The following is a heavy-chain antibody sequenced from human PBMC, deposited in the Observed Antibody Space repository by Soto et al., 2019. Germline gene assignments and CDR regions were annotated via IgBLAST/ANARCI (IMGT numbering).Heavy chain of an antibody. V-gene: IGHV3-7*01. CDR3: ARVDLDYGVDY. J-gene: IGHJ4*02. CDR2: IKQDGSEK. CDR1: GFTCSSYW. D-gene: IGHD4-17*01. Sequence: EVQLVESGGGLVQPGGSLRLSCAASGFTCSSYWMSWVRQAPGKGLEWVANIKQDGSEKYYVDSVKGRFTISRDNAKNSLYLQMNSLRAEDTAVYYCARVDLDYGVDYWGQGTLVTVSS.